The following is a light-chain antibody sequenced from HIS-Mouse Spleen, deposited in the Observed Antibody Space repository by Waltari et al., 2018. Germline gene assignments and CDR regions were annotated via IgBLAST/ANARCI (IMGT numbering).Light chain of an antibody. CDR2: GAS. Sequence: EIVMTQSPAPLSVSPGERYTLSCRASQSVSSNLAWYQQKLGQAPRLLIYGASTRATGIPARFSGSGSGTEFTLTISSLQSEDFAVYYCQQYNNWPPNTFGQGTKLEIK. J-gene: IGKJ2*01. V-gene: IGKV3-15*01. CDR1: QSVSSN. CDR3: QQYNNWPPNT.